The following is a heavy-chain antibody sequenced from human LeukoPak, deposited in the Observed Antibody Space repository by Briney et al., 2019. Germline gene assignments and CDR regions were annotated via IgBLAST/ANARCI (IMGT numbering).Heavy chain of an antibody. CDR2: ISSSGSTI. J-gene: IGHJ4*02. Sequence: PGGSLRLSCAASGFTFSDYYMSWIRQAPGKGLEWVSYISSSGSTIYYADSVKGRFTISRDNAKNSLYLQMNSLRAEDTAVYYCTRDSLPVDANIVPYSDYWGQGTLVTVSS. CDR1: GFTFSDYY. D-gene: IGHD3-16*02. CDR3: TRDSLPVDANIVPYSDY. V-gene: IGHV3-11*01.